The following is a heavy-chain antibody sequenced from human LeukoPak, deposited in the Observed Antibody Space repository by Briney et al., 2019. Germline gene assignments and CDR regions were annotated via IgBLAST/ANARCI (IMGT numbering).Heavy chain of an antibody. CDR3: ARTGEYSGSGPSWASDI. D-gene: IGHD3-10*01. CDR2: IYSSGNT. Sequence: AETLSLTCSLSGGSITNYYLSWIRQPPGKGLEWIAWIYSSGNTDYNPSLKTRGTISLGTSNNQFSLRLISGTTSDTAVYFCARTGEYSGSGPSWASDIWGPGKMVTVSS. CDR1: GGSITNYY. V-gene: IGHV4-4*09. J-gene: IGHJ3*02.